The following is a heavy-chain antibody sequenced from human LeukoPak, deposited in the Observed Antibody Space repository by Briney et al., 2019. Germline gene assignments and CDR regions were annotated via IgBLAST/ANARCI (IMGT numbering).Heavy chain of an antibody. V-gene: IGHV3-7*01. CDR2: IKQDGSEK. J-gene: IGHJ3*02. CDR1: GFTFSSYW. D-gene: IGHD3-10*01. CDR3: ASPLYYGSGNYYSDAFDI. Sequence: GGSLRLSCAASGFTFSSYWMSWVRQAPGKGLEWVANIKQDGSEKYYVDSVKGRFTISRDNAKNSLYLQMNNLRAEDTAVYYCASPLYYGSGNYYSDAFDIWGQGTMVTVSS.